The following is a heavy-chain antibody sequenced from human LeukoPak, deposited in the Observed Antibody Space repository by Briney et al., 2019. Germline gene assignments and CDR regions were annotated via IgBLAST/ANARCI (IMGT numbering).Heavy chain of an antibody. CDR1: GFTFSSYA. J-gene: IGHJ4*02. D-gene: IGHD2-15*01. CDR3: AKSHCSGVSCYSLFDY. CDR2: ISGSGSST. V-gene: IGHV3-23*01. Sequence: GGSLRLSCAASGFTFSSYAMSWVRQAPGKGLEWVSAISGSGSSTYYADSVKGRFTIPRDNTKNTLYLQMNSLRAEDTAVYYCAKSHCSGVSCYSLFDYWGQGTLVTVSS.